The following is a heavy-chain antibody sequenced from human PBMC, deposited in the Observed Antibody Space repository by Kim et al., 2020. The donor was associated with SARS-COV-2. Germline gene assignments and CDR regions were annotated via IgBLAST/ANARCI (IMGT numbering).Heavy chain of an antibody. CDR3: AIGYCSGGSCSGFDY. Sequence: SDTLSLTCTVSGGSISSGSYYWSWIRQPAGKGLEWIGRIYTSGSTNYNPSLKSRVTISVDTSKNQFSLKLSSVTAADTAVYYCAIGYCSGGSCSGFDYWGHGTLVTVSS. CDR2: IYTSGST. V-gene: IGHV4-61*02. CDR1: GGSISSGSYY. D-gene: IGHD2-15*01. J-gene: IGHJ4*01.